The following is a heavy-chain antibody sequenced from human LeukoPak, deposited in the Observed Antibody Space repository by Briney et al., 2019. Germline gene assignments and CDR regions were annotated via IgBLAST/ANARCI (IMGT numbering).Heavy chain of an antibody. CDR2: VFDSGGT. CDR1: GGSISNYW. J-gene: IGHJ5*02. CDR3: ARDTRIAAAGSS. D-gene: IGHD6-13*01. V-gene: IGHV4-59*01. Sequence: SETLSLTCTVSGGSISNYWWSWIRQPPGKGLEWIGYVFDSGGTNYNPSLKSRVTISVDTSKKQFSLKLSSVTAADTAVYYCARDTRIAAAGSSWGQGTLVTVSS.